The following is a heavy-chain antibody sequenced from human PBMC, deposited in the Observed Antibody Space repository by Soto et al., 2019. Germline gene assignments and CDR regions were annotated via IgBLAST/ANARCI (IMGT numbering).Heavy chain of an antibody. J-gene: IGHJ6*03. CDR1: GYSFTNYG. D-gene: IGHD6-19*01. CDR2: ISAYNGNT. Sequence: QDQLVQSGVELKKPGASVKVSCKASGYSFTNYGITWVRQAPGQGFEWMGWISAYNGNTNYAQKFQGRVTMTTDASTSTAYLELRSLRSDDTAVYYCARDRGVAPPVAGNTHYYYYMDVWGKGTTVTVSS. CDR3: ARDRGVAPPVAGNTHYYYYMDV. V-gene: IGHV1-18*01.